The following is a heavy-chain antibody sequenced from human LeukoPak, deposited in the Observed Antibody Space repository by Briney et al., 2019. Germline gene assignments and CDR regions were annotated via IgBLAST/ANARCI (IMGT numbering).Heavy chain of an antibody. CDR3: ASRDTATGLD. V-gene: IGHV4-34*01. J-gene: IGHJ4*02. CDR2: INHSGST. CDR1: GGSFSGYY. Sequence: KPSETLSRTCAVYGGSFSGYYWSWIRQPPGKGLEWIGEINHSGSTNYNPSLKSRVTISVDTSKNQFSLKLSSVTAADTAVYYCASRDTATGLDWGQGTLVTVYS. D-gene: IGHD5-18*01.